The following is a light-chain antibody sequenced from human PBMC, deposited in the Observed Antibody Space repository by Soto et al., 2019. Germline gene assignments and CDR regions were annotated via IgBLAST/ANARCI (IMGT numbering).Light chain of an antibody. Sequence: QSVLTQPPSASGTPGQRVTFSCSGSTSNIGSNAVNWYQQLPGTAPKLLIYSNDRRPSGVPDRFSGSKSDTSASLAISGLQSEDEADYYCTAWDDSLNGRLFGGGTKVTVL. J-gene: IGLJ2*01. CDR3: TAWDDSLNGRL. CDR1: TSNIGSNA. CDR2: SND. V-gene: IGLV1-44*01.